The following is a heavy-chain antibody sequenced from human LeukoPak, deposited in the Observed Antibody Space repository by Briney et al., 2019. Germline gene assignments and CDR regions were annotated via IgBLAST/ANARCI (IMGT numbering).Heavy chain of an antibody. Sequence: GGSLRLSCAASGFTFSDYYMSWIRQAPGKGLEWVANIKQDGSEKYYVDSVKGRFTISRDNAKNSLYLQMNSLRAEDTAVYYCARDALVVVVAAPYYMDVWGKGTTVTVSS. D-gene: IGHD2-15*01. J-gene: IGHJ6*03. CDR1: GFTFSDYY. CDR2: IKQDGSEK. V-gene: IGHV3-7*01. CDR3: ARDALVVVVAAPYYMDV.